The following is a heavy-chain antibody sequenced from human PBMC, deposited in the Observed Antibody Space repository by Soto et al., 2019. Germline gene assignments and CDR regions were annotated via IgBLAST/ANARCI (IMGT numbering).Heavy chain of an antibody. V-gene: IGHV4-61*01. CDR2: IYYSGST. CDR1: GGSVSSGSYY. J-gene: IGHJ4*03. D-gene: IGHD6-19*01. Sequence: SETLSLTCTVSGGSVSSGSYYWSWIPQPQGKGLEWFGYIYYSGSTNYNPYLKIRGTITVAASTNKFSLTLSSVTAAATAMDLSAGTSSSALGVGKDPWGQGTMVTVSS. CDR3: AGTSSSALGVGKDP.